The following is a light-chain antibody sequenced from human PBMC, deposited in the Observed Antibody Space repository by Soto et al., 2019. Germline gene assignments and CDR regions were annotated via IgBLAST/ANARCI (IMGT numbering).Light chain of an antibody. J-gene: IGKJ4*01. CDR3: QHYDNTPT. Sequence: EIVMTQSPVTLSVSPGEGASLSCRASQSVSSNQIAWYQQRPGQTPRLLMYGTSSRAPGIPDRFSGSGSGTGFTLTIRRLEPEDFAVYYCQHYDNTPTFGGGTKVDIK. CDR2: GTS. CDR1: QSVSSNQ. V-gene: IGKV3-20*01.